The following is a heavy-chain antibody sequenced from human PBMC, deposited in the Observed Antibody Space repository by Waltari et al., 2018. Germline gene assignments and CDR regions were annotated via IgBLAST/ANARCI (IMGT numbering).Heavy chain of an antibody. Sequence: QVQLVQSGAEVTKPGASVKVSCKASGYPFTTYELNWVRQATGQGLEWIGWRNPNSGNSGYAQKFQGRVTITRNTSISTAYMELSSLRSEDTAVYYCARGGGELSFFDYWGQGTLVTVSS. D-gene: IGHD3-16*02. CDR3: ARGGGELSFFDY. V-gene: IGHV1-8*03. J-gene: IGHJ4*02. CDR2: RNPNSGNS. CDR1: GYPFTTYE.